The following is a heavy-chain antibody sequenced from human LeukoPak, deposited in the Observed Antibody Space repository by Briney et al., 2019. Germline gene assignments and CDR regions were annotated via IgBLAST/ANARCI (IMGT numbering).Heavy chain of an antibody. D-gene: IGHD3-22*01. Sequence: GGSLRLSCAASGFTFSSYEMNWVRQAPGKGLEWVSYISSSGSTIYYADSVKGRFTISRDNAKNSLYLQMNSLRAEDTAVYYCARNSGYKEFDAFDIWGQGTMVTVSS. J-gene: IGHJ3*02. CDR1: GFTFSSYE. CDR2: ISSSGSTI. CDR3: ARNSGYKEFDAFDI. V-gene: IGHV3-48*03.